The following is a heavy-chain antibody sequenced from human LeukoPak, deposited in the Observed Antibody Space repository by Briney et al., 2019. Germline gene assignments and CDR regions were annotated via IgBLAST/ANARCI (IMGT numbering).Heavy chain of an antibody. CDR2: IKQDGSEK. CDR3: GEDATAVPGTVHMDV. CDR1: GFTFRNYW. Sequence: GRSLRLSCAASGFTFRNYWMSWVRQAPGKGLEWVATIKQDGSEKYYGDSVKGRSTISRDNAQSSLVLQMTSLRAEDTALYYCGEDATAVPGTVHMDVWGKETRVNISS. J-gene: IGHJ6*03. D-gene: IGHD6-13*01. V-gene: IGHV3-7*01.